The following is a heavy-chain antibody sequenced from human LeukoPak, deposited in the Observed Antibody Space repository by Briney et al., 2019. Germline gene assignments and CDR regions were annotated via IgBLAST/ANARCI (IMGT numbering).Heavy chain of an antibody. J-gene: IGHJ3*02. D-gene: IGHD6-13*01. CDR3: AKDASSSWRWGAFDI. Sequence: SGGSLRLSCAASGFTFSSYWMSWVRQAPGKGLEWVANIKQDGSEKYYVDSVKGRFTISRDNAKNSLYLQMNSLRAEDTAVYCCAKDASSSWRWGAFDIWGQGIVVTVSS. CDR1: GFTFSSYW. CDR2: IKQDGSEK. V-gene: IGHV3-7*01.